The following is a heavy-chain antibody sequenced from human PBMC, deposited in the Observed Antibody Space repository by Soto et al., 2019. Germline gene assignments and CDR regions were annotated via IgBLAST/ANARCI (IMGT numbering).Heavy chain of an antibody. V-gene: IGHV3-33*01. D-gene: IGHD6-19*01. CDR3: AIASVAGTGDPEIDY. CDR2: IWYDGSNK. J-gene: IGHJ4*02. CDR1: GFTFSSYG. Sequence: QVQLVESGGGVVQPGRSLRLSCAASGFTFSSYGMHWVRQAPGKGLEWVAVIWYDGSNKYYADSVKGRFTISRDNSKNTLYLQMNSLRAEDTAVYYWAIASVAGTGDPEIDYWGQGTLVTVSS.